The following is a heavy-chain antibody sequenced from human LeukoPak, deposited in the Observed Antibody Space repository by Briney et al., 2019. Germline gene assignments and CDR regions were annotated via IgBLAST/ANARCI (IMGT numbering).Heavy chain of an antibody. CDR1: GCAISSDGYC. CDR2: IYYSGST. CDR3: ARGAGTNWFDP. J-gene: IGHJ5*02. Sequence: SETLPLTCTVSGCAISSDGYCWSCIRQHPGKGLEWIGYIYYSGSTYYNPSLKSRVTISVDTSKNQFSLKLSSVTAADTAVYYCARGAGTNWFDPWGQGTLVTVSS. V-gene: IGHV4-31*03.